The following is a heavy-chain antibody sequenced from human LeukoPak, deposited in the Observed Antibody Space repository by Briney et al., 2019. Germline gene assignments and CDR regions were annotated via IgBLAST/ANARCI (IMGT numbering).Heavy chain of an antibody. CDR2: IYYRGTT. Sequence: XTVXGGSISSDYWTWIRQPPGKGLEGIGSIYYRGTTKYNPSLESRGTISIDTCKKQCYLKVDSGETAGTAVYYCARDRYNSGWYGEAGRYYMDVWGKGTTVIVSS. J-gene: IGHJ6*04. D-gene: IGHD6-19*01. CDR3: ARDRYNSGWYGEAGRYYMDV. V-gene: IGHV4-59*01. CDR1: GGSISSDY.